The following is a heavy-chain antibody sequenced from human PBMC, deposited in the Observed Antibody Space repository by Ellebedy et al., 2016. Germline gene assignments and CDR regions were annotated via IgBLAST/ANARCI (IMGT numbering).Heavy chain of an antibody. CDR3: ATTTVIAVARNWYFDL. Sequence: ASVKVSCXVSGYTLTELSMHWVRQAPGKGLEWMGGFDPEDGETIYAQKFQGRVTMTEDTSTDTAYMELSSLRSEDTAVYYCATTTVIAVARNWYFDLWGRGTLVTVSS. CDR1: GYTLTELS. CDR2: FDPEDGET. J-gene: IGHJ2*01. D-gene: IGHD6-19*01. V-gene: IGHV1-24*01.